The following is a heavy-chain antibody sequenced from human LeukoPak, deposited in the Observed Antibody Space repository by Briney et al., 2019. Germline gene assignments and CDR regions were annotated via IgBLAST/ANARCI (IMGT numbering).Heavy chain of an antibody. CDR1: GGSISSYY. J-gene: IGHJ5*02. Sequence: PSETLSLTCTVSGGSISSYYWSWIRQPPGKGLEWIGYIYYSGSTNYNPSLRSRVTISLHTSMNQFSLKLSSVTAADTAVYYCAREMVAAQFDPWGQGTLVTVSS. CDR3: AREMVAAQFDP. CDR2: IYYSGST. V-gene: IGHV4-59*12. D-gene: IGHD6-6*01.